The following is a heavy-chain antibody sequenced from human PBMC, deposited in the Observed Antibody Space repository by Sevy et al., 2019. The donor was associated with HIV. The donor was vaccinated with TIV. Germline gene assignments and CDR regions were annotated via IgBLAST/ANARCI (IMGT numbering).Heavy chain of an antibody. CDR3: ARDEGYFDWLGAFDI. J-gene: IGHJ3*02. Sequence: LSLTCAASGFTFSSYSMNWVRQAPGKGLEWVSYISSSSSTIYYADSVKGRFTISRDNAKNSLYLQMNSLRAEDTAVYYCARDEGYFDWLGAFDIWGQGTMVTVSS. CDR2: ISSSSSTI. D-gene: IGHD3-9*01. V-gene: IGHV3-48*01. CDR1: GFTFSSYS.